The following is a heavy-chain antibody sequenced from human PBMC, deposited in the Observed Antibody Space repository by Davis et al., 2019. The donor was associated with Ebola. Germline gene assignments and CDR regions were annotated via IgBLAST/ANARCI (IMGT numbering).Heavy chain of an antibody. CDR1: GGSISSSNW. V-gene: IGHV4-4*02. CDR3: ARGAARYSGYDFTYYYYGMDV. J-gene: IGHJ6*02. D-gene: IGHD5-12*01. CDR2: IYHSGNT. Sequence: PSETLSLTCAVSGGSISSSNWWSWVRQPPGKGLEWIGEIYHSGNTNYNPSLKSRVTISVDKSKNQFSLKLSSVTAADTAVYYCARGAARYSGYDFTYYYYGMDVWGQGTTVTVSS.